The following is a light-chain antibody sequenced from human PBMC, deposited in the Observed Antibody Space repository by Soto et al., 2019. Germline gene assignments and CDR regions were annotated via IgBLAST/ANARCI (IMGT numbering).Light chain of an antibody. V-gene: IGKV4-1*01. CDR1: QSVFHSFHRKNL. J-gene: IGKJ2*01. Sequence: IVMTQSPDSLAVSLGERATINCRSSQSVFHSFHRKNLIAWYQQKPGQPPILLFYWASAQESGVPDRFSVSESGKDFTLTINSLQAEDVAVYYCHKYYRSPHPFSGGTKLEIK. CDR3: HKYYRSPHP. CDR2: WAS.